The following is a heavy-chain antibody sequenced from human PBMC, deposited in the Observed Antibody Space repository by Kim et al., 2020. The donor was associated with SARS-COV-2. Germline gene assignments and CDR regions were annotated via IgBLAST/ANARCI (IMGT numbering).Heavy chain of an antibody. D-gene: IGHD1-20*01. CDR1: GGSFSGYY. J-gene: IGHJ4*02. CDR2: INHSGST. CDR3: ARGRYGLTGY. Sequence: SETLSLTCAVYGGSFSGYYWSWIRQPPGKGLEWIGEINHSGSTNYNPSLKSRVTISVDTSKNQFSLKLSSVTAADTAVYYCARGRYGLTGYWGQGTLVTVSS. V-gene: IGHV4-34*01.